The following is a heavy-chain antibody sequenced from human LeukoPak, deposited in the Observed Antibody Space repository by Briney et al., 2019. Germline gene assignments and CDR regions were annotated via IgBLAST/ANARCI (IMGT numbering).Heavy chain of an antibody. CDR2: IYHSGST. Sequence: SETLSLTCAVSGSSISSGGYSWSWIRQPPGKGLEWIGYIYHSGSTYYNPSLKSRVTISVDRSKNQFSLKLSSVTAADTAVYYCARDRLLYGNYYGMDVWGQGTTVTVSS. CDR3: ARDRLLYGNYYGMDV. CDR1: GSSISSGGYS. V-gene: IGHV4-30-2*01. J-gene: IGHJ6*02. D-gene: IGHD3-3*01.